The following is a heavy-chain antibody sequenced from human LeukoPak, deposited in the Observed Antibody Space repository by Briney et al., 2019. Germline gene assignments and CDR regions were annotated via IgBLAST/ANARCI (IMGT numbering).Heavy chain of an antibody. CDR1: GDSVSNNNAA. CDR3: ASSSLRGSDAFDI. D-gene: IGHD3-16*01. J-gene: IGHJ3*02. V-gene: IGHV6-1*01. Sequence: SQTLSLTCAISGDSVSNNNAAGNWIRQSPSRVLEWLGRTYYRSKWYTDYAVSVSSRITINPDASKNQFSLQLNSVTPEDTAVYYCASSSLRGSDAFDIWGQGTMVTVSS. CDR2: TYYRSKWYT.